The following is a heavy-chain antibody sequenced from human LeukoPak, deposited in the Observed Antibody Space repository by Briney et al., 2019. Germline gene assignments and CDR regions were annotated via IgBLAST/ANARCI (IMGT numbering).Heavy chain of an antibody. J-gene: IGHJ4*02. CDR3: ARDRRDGYNRFDY. Sequence: GGSLRLPCAASGFTFSDYYMGWIRQAPGKGLEWVSYISSSGSTIYYADSVKGRFTISRDNAKNSLYLQMNSLRAEDTAVYYCARDRRDGYNRFDYWGQGTLVTVSS. V-gene: IGHV3-11*04. CDR1: GFTFSDYY. CDR2: ISSSGSTI. D-gene: IGHD5-24*01.